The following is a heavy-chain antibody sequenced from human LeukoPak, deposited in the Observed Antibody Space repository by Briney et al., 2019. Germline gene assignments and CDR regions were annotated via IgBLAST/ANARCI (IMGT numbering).Heavy chain of an antibody. CDR3: ARARREHTLGQLSYFDY. CDR2: IDYNGST. J-gene: IGHJ4*02. D-gene: IGHD3-16*02. Sequence: KPSETLSLTCTVSGASISSYCWSWIRQPPGKGLEWLGYIDYNGSTNYNPSLKSRVTISVDTSKKQFSLNLSSVTAVDTAVYYCARARREHTLGQLSYFDYWGQGTLVTVSS. CDR1: GASISSYC. V-gene: IGHV4-59*01.